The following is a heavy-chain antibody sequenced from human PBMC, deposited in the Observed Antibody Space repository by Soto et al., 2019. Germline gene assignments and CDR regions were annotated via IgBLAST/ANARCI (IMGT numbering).Heavy chain of an antibody. CDR1: GYTFSTYS. Sequence: PVGSLRLSCAASGYTFSTYSMYWVRQAPGKGLEWIAYINADSDTIFYADSVKGRFTISRDNAENALFLEMTNLRDEDSGVYYCARLYYDYVWGQGTAVTVSS. V-gene: IGHV3-48*02. D-gene: IGHD3-3*01. CDR2: INADSDTI. CDR3: ARLYYDYV. J-gene: IGHJ6*02.